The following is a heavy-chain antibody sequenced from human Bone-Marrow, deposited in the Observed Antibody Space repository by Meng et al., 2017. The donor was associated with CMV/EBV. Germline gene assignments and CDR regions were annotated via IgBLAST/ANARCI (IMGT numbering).Heavy chain of an antibody. CDR2: INPNSGGT. J-gene: IGHJ6*02. Sequence: ASVKVSCKASGYAFTGYYMHWVRQAPGQGLERMGWINPNSGGTNYVQKFQGRVTMTRDTSISTAYMELSRQRSDDTAVYYCARDQGTGDYYYYGMDVWGQGTTVTVSS. CDR3: ARDQGTGDYYYYGMDV. CDR1: GYAFTGYY. V-gene: IGHV1-2*02. D-gene: IGHD7-27*01.